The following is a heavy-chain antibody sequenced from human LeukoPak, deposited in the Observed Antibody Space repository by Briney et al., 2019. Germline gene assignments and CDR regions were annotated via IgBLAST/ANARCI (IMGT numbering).Heavy chain of an antibody. J-gene: IGHJ4*02. CDR1: GYSISSGYY. CDR3: ARDHRYNRYSSSWPKFDY. D-gene: IGHD6-13*01. Sequence: SETLSLTCTVSGYSISSGYYWGWIRQPPGKGLEWIGSIYHSGSTYYNPSLKSRDTISVDTSKNQFSLKLSSVTAADTAVYYCARDHRYNRYSSSWPKFDYWGQGTLVTVSS. CDR2: IYHSGST. V-gene: IGHV4-38-2*02.